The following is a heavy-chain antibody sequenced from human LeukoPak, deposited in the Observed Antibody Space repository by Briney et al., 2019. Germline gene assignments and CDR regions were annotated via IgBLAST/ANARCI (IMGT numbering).Heavy chain of an antibody. J-gene: IGHJ3*02. CDR3: AREVDILTVTYAFDI. V-gene: IGHV1-8*01. D-gene: IGHD3-9*01. CDR1: GYTFTSYD. CDR2: MNPNSGNT. Sequence: ASVKVSCKASGYTFTSYDINWVRQATGQGLEWMGWMNPNSGNTGYAQKFQGRVTMIRNTSISTAYMELSSLRSEDTAVYYCAREVDILTVTYAFDIWGQGTMVTVSS.